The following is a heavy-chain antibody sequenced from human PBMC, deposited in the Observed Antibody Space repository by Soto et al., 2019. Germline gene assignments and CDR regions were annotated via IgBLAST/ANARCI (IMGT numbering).Heavy chain of an antibody. D-gene: IGHD6-19*01. V-gene: IGHV1-69*01. CDR2: IIPMFGIA. CDR3: ARGGTSGWLKGAYDV. CDR1: GGTLNKHA. J-gene: IGHJ3*01. Sequence: QVQLVQSGAEVKKPGSSVKVSRRASGGTLNKHAITWVRRAPGLGLEWLGGIIPMFGIANYPQKFQGRVTITADDSTNTSHMELNSLTSDDTAVYYCARGGTSGWLKGAYDVWGQGTMVTVSS.